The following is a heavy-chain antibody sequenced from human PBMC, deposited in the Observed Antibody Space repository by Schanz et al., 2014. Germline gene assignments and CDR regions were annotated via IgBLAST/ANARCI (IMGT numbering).Heavy chain of an antibody. CDR1: GFTFSSYG. V-gene: IGHV3-33*06. CDR2: IWYDGSNK. J-gene: IGHJ4*02. Sequence: QVQLVESGGGVVQPGRSLRLSCAASGFTFSSYGMHWVRQAPGKGLEWVAVIWYDGSNKYYADSVKGRFTISRDNSKNTLYVQMNSLSSPSSPFYYCAKSMYSTSCSFLFWGQGAPLPVSS. D-gene: IGHD2-2*01. CDR3: AKSMYSTSCSFLF.